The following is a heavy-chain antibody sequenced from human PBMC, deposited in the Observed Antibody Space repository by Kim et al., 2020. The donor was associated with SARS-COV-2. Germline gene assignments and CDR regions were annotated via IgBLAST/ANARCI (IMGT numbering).Heavy chain of an antibody. J-gene: IGHJ3*02. Sequence: QKCQGRVTMTADESTSTAYMELSSLRSEDTAVYYCARDPGTGTTRGAFDIWGQGTMVTVSS. D-gene: IGHD1-1*01. CDR3: ARDPGTGTTRGAFDI. V-gene: IGHV1-69*01.